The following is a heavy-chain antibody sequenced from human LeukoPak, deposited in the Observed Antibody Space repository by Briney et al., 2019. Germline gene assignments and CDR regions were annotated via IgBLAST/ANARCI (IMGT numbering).Heavy chain of an antibody. D-gene: IGHD6-13*01. CDR1: GGSVSNGDFF. J-gene: IGHJ3*02. Sequence: SETLSLTCPVSGGSVSNGDFFWSWIRQPPGKGLECIGYIYYTGSTYYNPSLKSRVTMSVDTSKNQFSLKLTSVTAADTAVYYCARVGQLDHDAFDIWGQGTVVTVSS. V-gene: IGHV4-30-4*01. CDR2: IYYTGST. CDR3: ARVGQLDHDAFDI.